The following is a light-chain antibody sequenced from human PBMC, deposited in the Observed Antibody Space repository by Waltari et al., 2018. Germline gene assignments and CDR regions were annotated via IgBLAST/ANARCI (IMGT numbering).Light chain of an antibody. J-gene: IGLJ2*01. CDR2: DVS. CDR3: TSYRSTNTRLI. Sequence: QSALTQPASVSGSPGQSITISCTGINGDVGGYYYVSWYQQYPGKAPKLLIYDVSHRPSGGSGRFSASKSGNTASLTISGLQTEDEADYYCTSYRSTNTRLIFGGGTKLAVL. V-gene: IGLV2-14*03. CDR1: NGDVGGYYY.